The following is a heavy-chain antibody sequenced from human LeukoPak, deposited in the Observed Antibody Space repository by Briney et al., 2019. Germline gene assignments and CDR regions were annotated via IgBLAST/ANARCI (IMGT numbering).Heavy chain of an antibody. Sequence: GGSLRLSCAASGFTFSSYGMHWVRQAPGKGLEWVAFIRYDGSNKYYADSVKGRFTISRDNSKNTLYLQMNSLRAEDTAVYYCAKDGWGHCSGGSCYPGNWFDPWGQGTLVTVSS. CDR2: IRYDGSNK. V-gene: IGHV3-30*02. CDR1: GFTFSSYG. D-gene: IGHD2-15*01. CDR3: AKDGWGHCSGGSCYPGNWFDP. J-gene: IGHJ5*02.